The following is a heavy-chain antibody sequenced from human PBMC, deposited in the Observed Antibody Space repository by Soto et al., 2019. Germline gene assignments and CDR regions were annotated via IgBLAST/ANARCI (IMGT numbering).Heavy chain of an antibody. CDR2: INGRSNYK. Sequence: EVQLVESGGGLVAPGGSLRLSCVASGFTLTAYTMNWVRQAPGTGLEWVSSINGRSNYKYYSDSVKGRFTISRDNTQNSLFLQMSRLGPEDTATYYCVREDRVVGVSSAFDSWGQGTLVTVSS. CDR3: VREDRVVGVSSAFDS. V-gene: IGHV3-21*02. CDR1: GFTLTAYT. J-gene: IGHJ4*02. D-gene: IGHD1-26*01.